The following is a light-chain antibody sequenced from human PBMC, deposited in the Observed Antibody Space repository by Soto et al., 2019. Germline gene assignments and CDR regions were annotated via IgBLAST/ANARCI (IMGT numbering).Light chain of an antibody. V-gene: IGKV4-1*01. CDR1: QSVLYSPNNRDD. J-gene: IGKJ4*01. Sequence: DIVMTQSPDSLAVSLGERATIDCKSSQSVLYSPNNRDDFAWYQQKPGQPPKLLITWASTRESGVPDRFSGSGSGTDFTLTIDGLQAEDVAIYYCQQYDETPLTFGGGTKVDIK. CDR2: WAS. CDR3: QQYDETPLT.